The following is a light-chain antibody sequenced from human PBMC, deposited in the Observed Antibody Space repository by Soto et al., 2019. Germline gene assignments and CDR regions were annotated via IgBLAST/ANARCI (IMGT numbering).Light chain of an antibody. CDR3: CSYGRSVV. CDR2: EAS. V-gene: IGLV2-23*01. J-gene: IGLJ2*01. CDR1: SNDVGTYNL. Sequence: QSVLTQPASVSGSPGQSITISCTGISNDVGTYNLVSWYQHHPGKAPKLIIYEASKRPSGVPNRFSGSKSGNTASLTISGLHDEDEADYYCCSYGRSVVFGGGTQLTVL.